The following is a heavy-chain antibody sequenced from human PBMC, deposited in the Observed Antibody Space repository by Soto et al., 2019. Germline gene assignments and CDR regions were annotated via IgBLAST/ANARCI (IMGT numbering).Heavy chain of an antibody. V-gene: IGHV5-51*01. J-gene: IGHJ6*02. CDR3: ARQRGSNYGMDV. CDR1: GYSFTNSW. CDR2: IYPADSDT. D-gene: IGHD2-15*01. Sequence: GESLKIACKGSGYSFTNSWIAWVRQMPGQGLECVGMIYPADSDTRYSPSFQGQVTISADKSITTAYLQWSSLKASDTAMYYCARQRGSNYGMDVWGQGTTVTVSS.